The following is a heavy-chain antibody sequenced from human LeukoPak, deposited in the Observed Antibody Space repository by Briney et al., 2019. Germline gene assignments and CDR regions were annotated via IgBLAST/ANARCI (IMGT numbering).Heavy chain of an antibody. V-gene: IGHV1-69*04. J-gene: IGHJ3*02. Sequence: GASVKVSCKASGGTFSSYAISWVRQAPGQGLEWMGRIIPILGIANYAQKFQGRVTITADKSTSTAYMELRSLRSDDTAVYYCARVWYYYDSSGYYFRAFDIWGQGTMVTVSS. CDR1: GGTFSSYA. CDR3: ARVWYYYDSSGYYFRAFDI. CDR2: IIPILGIA. D-gene: IGHD3-22*01.